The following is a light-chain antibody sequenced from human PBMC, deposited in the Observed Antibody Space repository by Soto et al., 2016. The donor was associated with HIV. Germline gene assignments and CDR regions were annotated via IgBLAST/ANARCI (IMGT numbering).Light chain of an antibody. V-gene: IGLV3-21*02. CDR1: NIGSKS. J-gene: IGLJ2*01. CDR2: DDS. CDR3: QVWDIASGHVV. Sequence: SYVLTQPPSVSVAPGQTARITCEGDNIGSKSVHWYQQRPGQAPVLVVFDDSDRPSHIPDRFSGSKSGNTATLAISRVEAGDKADYYCQVWDIASGHVVFGGGTNLPVL.